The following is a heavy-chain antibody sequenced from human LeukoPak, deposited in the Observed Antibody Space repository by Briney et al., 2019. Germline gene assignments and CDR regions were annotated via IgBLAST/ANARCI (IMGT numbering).Heavy chain of an antibody. D-gene: IGHD6-13*01. CDR3: ASVTPWRWTRHSSPISFDH. CDR1: GGSISSGGYY. J-gene: IGHJ4*02. Sequence: SETLSLTCTVSGGSISSGGYYWSWIRQHPGKGLEWIGYIYYSGSTYYNPSLKSRVTISVDTSKNQFSLKLSSVTAADTAVYYCASVTPWRWTRHSSPISFDHWGQGTLVTVSS. CDR2: IYYSGST. V-gene: IGHV4-31*03.